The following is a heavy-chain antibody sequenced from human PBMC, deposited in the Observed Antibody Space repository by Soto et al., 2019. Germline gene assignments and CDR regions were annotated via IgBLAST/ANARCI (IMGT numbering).Heavy chain of an antibody. CDR1: GFSLSNARMG. Sequence: QVTLKESGPVLVKPTETLKLTCTVSGFSLSNARMGVSWIRQPPGKALEWLAHIFSNDEKSYSSSLKSRLIISKDTSKSQVVLTMSNMYSVDTASYYCARIVSLDYYDSSGYYYDYWGQGTLVTVSS. V-gene: IGHV2-26*01. CDR3: ARIVSLDYYDSSGYYYDY. J-gene: IGHJ4*02. CDR2: IFSNDEK. D-gene: IGHD3-22*01.